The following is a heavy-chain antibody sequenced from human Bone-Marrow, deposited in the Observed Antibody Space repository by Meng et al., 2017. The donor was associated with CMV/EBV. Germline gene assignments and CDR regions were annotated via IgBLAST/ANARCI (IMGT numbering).Heavy chain of an antibody. J-gene: IGHJ6*02. CDR3: ARGRWVPRAIICYYPMDV. D-gene: IGHD1-26*01. CDR1: GDSFRGYY. CDR2: TTHSGST. Sequence: SETLSLTCTLHGDSFRGYYWTWIRQPPGKRLEWIGETTHSGSTNFHPSLRGRVTMSLDTSNNQFSLRLSSVTAADTAVYFGARGRWVPRAIICYYPMDVWGQGTTVTVSS. V-gene: IGHV4-34*01.